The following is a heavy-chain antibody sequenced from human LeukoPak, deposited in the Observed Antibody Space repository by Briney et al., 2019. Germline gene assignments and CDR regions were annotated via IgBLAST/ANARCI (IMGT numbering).Heavy chain of an antibody. CDR2: IFYTGST. V-gene: IGHV4-59*01. CDR3: ATGGASSLPFDY. Sequence: SETLSLTCTVSGGSISSYYWSWIRQPPGKGLEWIGFIFYTGSTNYNPSLKSRVTISVDTSKNQFSLKLSSVTAADTAVYLCATGGASSLPFDYWGQGTLVTVSS. CDR1: GGSISSYY. D-gene: IGHD1-26*01. J-gene: IGHJ4*02.